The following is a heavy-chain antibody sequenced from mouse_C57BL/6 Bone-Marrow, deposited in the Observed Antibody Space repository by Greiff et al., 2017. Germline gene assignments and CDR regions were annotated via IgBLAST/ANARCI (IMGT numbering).Heavy chain of an antibody. J-gene: IGHJ1*03. Sequence: QVQLQQPGAELVKPGASVKMSCKASGYTFTSYWITWVKQRPGQGLEWIGDIYPGSGSTNYNETFKSKATLTVDTSSSTAYMQLSSLTSEDSAVYCFARTPPSTTVVARYWYFDVWGTGTTVTVAS. V-gene: IGHV1-55*01. CDR3: ARTPPSTTVVARYWYFDV. D-gene: IGHD1-1*01. CDR2: IYPGSGST. CDR1: GYTFTSYW.